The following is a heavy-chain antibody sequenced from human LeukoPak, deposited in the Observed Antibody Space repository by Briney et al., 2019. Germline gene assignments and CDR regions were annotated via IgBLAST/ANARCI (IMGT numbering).Heavy chain of an antibody. CDR2: IYYSGST. J-gene: IGHJ4*02. CDR3: ARGGYRQQLVDY. CDR1: GGSISSYF. Sequence: SETLSLTCTVSGGSISSYFWSWIRQPPGKGLEWIGSIYYSGSTNYSPSLKSRVTISLDTSKNQLSLKMTSVTAADTAVYYCARGGYRQQLVDYWGQGTLVTVSS. V-gene: IGHV4-59*01. D-gene: IGHD6-13*01.